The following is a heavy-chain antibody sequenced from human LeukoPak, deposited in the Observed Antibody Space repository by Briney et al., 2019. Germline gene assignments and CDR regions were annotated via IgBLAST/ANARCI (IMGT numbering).Heavy chain of an antibody. CDR3: ASEPTVAKIGDY. CDR1: GFTFSSYE. CDR2: IRYDGSNK. D-gene: IGHD4-23*01. Sequence: GGSLRLSCAASGFTFSSYEMNWVRQAPGKGLEWVAFIRYDGSNKYYADSVKGRFTISRDNSKNTLYLQMNSLRAEDTAVYYCASEPTVAKIGDYWGQGTLVTVSS. V-gene: IGHV3-30*02. J-gene: IGHJ4*02.